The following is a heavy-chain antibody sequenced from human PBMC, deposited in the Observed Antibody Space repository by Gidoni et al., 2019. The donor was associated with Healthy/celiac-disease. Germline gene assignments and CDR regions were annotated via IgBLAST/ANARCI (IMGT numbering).Heavy chain of an antibody. J-gene: IGHJ6*04. Sequence: QVQLVKSGAEAKKPGSSEKVSCKASGGTFSSYAISWVRQAPGQGLEWMGGLIPIFGTAPYAQKFQGRVTITADKSRSTAAMELSSLRSEDTAVYYCASGAPYCTGCVCYKVPGAIYYYYYYGMDVWGKGTTVTVSS. D-gene: IGHD2-8*02. CDR3: ASGAPYCTGCVCYKVPGAIYYYYYYGMDV. V-gene: IGHV1-69*06. CDR2: LIPIFGTA. CDR1: GGTFSSYA.